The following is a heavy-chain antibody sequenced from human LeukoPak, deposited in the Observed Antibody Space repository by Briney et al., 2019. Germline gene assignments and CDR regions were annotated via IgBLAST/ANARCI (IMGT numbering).Heavy chain of an antibody. CDR3: ARGGRITIFGVAADNWFDP. J-gene: IGHJ5*02. CDR1: GGSFSGYY. CDR2: INHSRST. V-gene: IGHV4-34*01. D-gene: IGHD3-3*01. Sequence: SETLSLTCAVYGGSFSGYYWSWIRQPPGKGLEWIGEINHSRSTNYNPSLKSRVTISVDTSKNQFSLKLSSVTAADTAVYYCARGGRITIFGVAADNWFDPWGQGTLVTVSS.